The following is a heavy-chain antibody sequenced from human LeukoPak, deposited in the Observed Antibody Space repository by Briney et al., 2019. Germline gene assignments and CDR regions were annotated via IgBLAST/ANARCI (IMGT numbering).Heavy chain of an antibody. CDR3: VNDSGSYGSDFLAY. V-gene: IGHV4-4*07. CDR1: SDSISSYY. J-gene: IGHJ4*02. CDR2: IYTNGRT. Sequence: ETLSLTCTVSSDSISSYYWGWIRQPAGKGLEWLGRIYTNGRTNYNPSLRSRLTMSVDTSKNLFALKLNSVTAADPGVFYCVNDSGSYGSDFLAYWRQRTLLT. D-gene: IGHD1-26*01.